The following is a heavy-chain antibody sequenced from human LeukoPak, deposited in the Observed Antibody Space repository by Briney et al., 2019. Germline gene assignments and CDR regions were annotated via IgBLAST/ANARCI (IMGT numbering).Heavy chain of an antibody. CDR1: GFTFSSYW. Sequence: PGGSLRLSCAASGFTFSSYWMSWVRQAPGNGLEWVANIKQDGSERYYVDSVKGRFTISRDNAKNSLFLQMNSLRAEDTAVYYCARDGYRAAARFGPWSQGTLVTVSS. D-gene: IGHD6-13*01. J-gene: IGHJ5*02. CDR3: ARDGYRAAARFGP. CDR2: IKQDGSER. V-gene: IGHV3-7*03.